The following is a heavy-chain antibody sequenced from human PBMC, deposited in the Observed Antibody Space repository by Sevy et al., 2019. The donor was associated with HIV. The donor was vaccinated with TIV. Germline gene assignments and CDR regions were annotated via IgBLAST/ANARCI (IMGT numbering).Heavy chain of an antibody. CDR2: ITPFFGSA. Sequence: ASVKVSCKASGGTFDTYSISWVRQAPGQGPEWMGGITPFFGSANYAQKFQGRLTITADQSPSTAYLELSNLRSEDTAVYYCARDRDITFVGGYAFDIWGQGTMVTVSS. J-gene: IGHJ3*02. V-gene: IGHV1-69*13. CDR1: GGTFDTYS. CDR3: ARDRDITFVGGYAFDI. D-gene: IGHD3-16*01.